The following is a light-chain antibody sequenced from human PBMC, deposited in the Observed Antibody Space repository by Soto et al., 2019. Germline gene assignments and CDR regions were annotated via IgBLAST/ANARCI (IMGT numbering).Light chain of an antibody. Sequence: QSXLTQXAXXXXXXGXXXTXXXTGTSSDVGGYNYVSWYQQHPGKAPKLMIYDVSNRPSGVSNRFSGSKSGNTASLTISGLQAEDEADYYCSSYTSSSTLVFGGGTKLTVL. CDR1: SSDVGGYNY. J-gene: IGLJ2*01. V-gene: IGLV2-14*01. CDR2: DVS. CDR3: SSYTSSSTLV.